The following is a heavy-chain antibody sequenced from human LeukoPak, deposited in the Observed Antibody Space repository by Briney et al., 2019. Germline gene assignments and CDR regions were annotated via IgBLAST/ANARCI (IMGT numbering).Heavy chain of an antibody. CDR2: IYSSGNT. CDR1: GDPISGYY. CDR3: AKNRGVLRNFDCYDY. V-gene: IGHV4-59*08. Sequence: SETLSLTCTVSGDPISGYYWSWIRQPPGKGLEWIGYIYSSGNTNYNPSLKSRVTISVDTPKNQFSLKLSSVTAADTAVYYCAKNRGVLRNFDCYDYWGQGTLVTVSS. J-gene: IGHJ4*02. D-gene: IGHD3-9*01.